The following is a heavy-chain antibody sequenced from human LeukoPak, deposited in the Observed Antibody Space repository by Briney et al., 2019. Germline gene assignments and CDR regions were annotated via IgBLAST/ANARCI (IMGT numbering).Heavy chain of an antibody. CDR1: GYSLTGYQ. CDR2: INPNTGGT. Sequence: ASVKVSCKASGYSLTGYQMHWVRQAPGQGLEWTGWINPNTGGTNYAQKFQGRVTMTRDASISTAYMELSRLRSDDTAIYYCARAGFAYWGQGTLVTVSS. V-gene: IGHV1-2*02. J-gene: IGHJ4*02. CDR3: ARAGFAY.